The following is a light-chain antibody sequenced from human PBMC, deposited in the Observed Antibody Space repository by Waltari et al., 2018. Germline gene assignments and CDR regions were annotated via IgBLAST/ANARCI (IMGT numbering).Light chain of an antibody. V-gene: IGLV2-23*01. CDR3: CSYAGSSTLL. Sequence: QSALTQPASVSGSPGQPITVSCTGTSSDVGSYNLASWYQQHPGKAPKLMIYEGSKRPSGVSNRFSGSKSGNTASLTISGLQAEDEADYYCCSYAGSSTLLFGGGTKVTVL. CDR1: SSDVGSYNL. CDR2: EGS. J-gene: IGLJ2*01.